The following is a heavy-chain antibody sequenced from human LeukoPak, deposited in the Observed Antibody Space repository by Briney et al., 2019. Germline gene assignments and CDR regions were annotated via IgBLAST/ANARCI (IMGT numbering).Heavy chain of an antibody. CDR3: AKCLSSGYYCSFVDY. Sequence: PGGSLRLSCAAAGFTFIDYGMQWVRQAPGKGLEWVAVISHDDSDTHYADSVRGRFTISRDNSKNTLYLQMNSLRAGDTAIFYCAKCLSSGYYCSFVDYWGQGTLVTVSS. J-gene: IGHJ4*02. D-gene: IGHD3-22*01. CDR1: GFTFIDYG. V-gene: IGHV3-30*18. CDR2: ISHDDSDT.